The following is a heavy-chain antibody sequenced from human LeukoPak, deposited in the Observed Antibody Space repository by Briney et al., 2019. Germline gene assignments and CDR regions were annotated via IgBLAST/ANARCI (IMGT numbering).Heavy chain of an antibody. CDR3: ARTLRGYSYGPFDY. Sequence: GRSLRLSCAASGYTFSSYGMHWVRQAPGKGLEWVAVIWYDGSNKYYADSVKGRFTISRDNSKNTLYLQMNSLRAEDTAVYYCARTLRGYSYGPFDYWGQGTLVTVPS. CDR2: IWYDGSNK. D-gene: IGHD5-18*01. V-gene: IGHV3-33*01. CDR1: GYTFSSYG. J-gene: IGHJ4*02.